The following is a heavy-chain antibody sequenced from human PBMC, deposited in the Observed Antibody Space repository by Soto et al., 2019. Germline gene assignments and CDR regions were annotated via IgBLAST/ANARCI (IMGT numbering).Heavy chain of an antibody. D-gene: IGHD6-6*01. CDR2: IDPSDSYT. CDR3: ARLSSSSDYYYGMDV. V-gene: IGHV5-10-1*01. CDR1: GYSFTSYW. Sequence: GESLKISCKGSGYSFTSYWISWVRQMPGKGLEWMGRIDPSDSYTNYSPSFQGHVTISADKSISTAYLQWSSLKASDTAMYYCARLSSSSDYYYGMDVWGQGTTVTVYS. J-gene: IGHJ6*02.